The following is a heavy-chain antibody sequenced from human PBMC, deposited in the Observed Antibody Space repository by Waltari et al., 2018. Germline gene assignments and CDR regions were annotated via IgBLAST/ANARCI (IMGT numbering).Heavy chain of an antibody. CDR2: INNNTGNP. CDR1: GYIFRNYA. V-gene: IGHV7-4-1*02. Sequence: QVQLVQSGSELKKPGASVKVSCKASGYIFRNYAMNWVRQAPGQGLEWMGWINNNTGNPTYAQGFTGRFVFSLDTSVSTAYLQISSLKAEDTSVYYCAKGIQLWGRGSWYFDDWGQGTLVTVSS. D-gene: IGHD5-18*01. CDR3: AKGIQLWGRGSWYFDD. J-gene: IGHJ4*02.